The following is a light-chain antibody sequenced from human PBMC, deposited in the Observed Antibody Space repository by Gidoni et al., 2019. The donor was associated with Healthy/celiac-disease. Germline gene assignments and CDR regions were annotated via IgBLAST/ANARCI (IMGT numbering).Light chain of an antibody. CDR3: QQRSNWPPT. CDR2: DAS. CDR1: QNVSSY. Sequence: EIVLTQSPATLSLSPGERATLPCRASQNVSSYLAWYQQKPGQAPRLLIYDASNRATGIPARFSGSGSGTNVTITISSLEPEDFAVYYCQQRSNWPPTFGGGTKVEIK. J-gene: IGKJ4*01. V-gene: IGKV3-11*01.